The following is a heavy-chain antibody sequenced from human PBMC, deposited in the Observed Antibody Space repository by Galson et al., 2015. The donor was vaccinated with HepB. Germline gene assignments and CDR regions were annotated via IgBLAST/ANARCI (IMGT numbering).Heavy chain of an antibody. CDR1: GGTFSSYA. V-gene: IGHV1-69*13. J-gene: IGHJ6*02. Sequence: SVKVSCKASGGTFSSYAISWVRQAPGQGLEWMGGIIPIFGTANYAQKFQGRVTITADESTSTAYMELSSLRSEDTAVYYCARGSGELRPVWDYGMDVWGQGTTVTVSS. CDR3: ARGSGELRPVWDYGMDV. CDR2: IIPIFGTA. D-gene: IGHD3-3*01.